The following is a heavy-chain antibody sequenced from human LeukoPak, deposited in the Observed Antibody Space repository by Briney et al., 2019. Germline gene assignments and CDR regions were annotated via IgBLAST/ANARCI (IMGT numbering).Heavy chain of an antibody. Sequence: GGSLRLSCAASGFTFSSYSMNWVRQAPGKGLEWVSYISSSSSYIYYADSVKGRFTISRDNAKNSLYLQMNSLRAEDTAVYYCARDTHSRYGGNENDYWGQGGLVTVSS. V-gene: IGHV3-21*01. J-gene: IGHJ4*02. D-gene: IGHD4-23*01. CDR3: ARDTHSRYGGNENDY. CDR1: GFTFSSYS. CDR2: ISSSSSYI.